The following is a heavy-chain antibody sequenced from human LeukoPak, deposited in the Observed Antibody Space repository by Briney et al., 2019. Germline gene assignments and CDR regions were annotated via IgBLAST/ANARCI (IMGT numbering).Heavy chain of an antibody. CDR3: ARVTYAVPDY. CDR2: ISSSGNNI. Sequence: GGSLRLSCAASGFTFSSYEMNWVRQAPGKGLEWVSYISSSGNNIYFADSVKGRFTISRDNAKNSLFLQMNSLRAEDTAVYYCARVTYAVPDYWGQGTLVTVSS. D-gene: IGHD2/OR15-2a*01. CDR1: GFTFSSYE. V-gene: IGHV3-48*03. J-gene: IGHJ4*02.